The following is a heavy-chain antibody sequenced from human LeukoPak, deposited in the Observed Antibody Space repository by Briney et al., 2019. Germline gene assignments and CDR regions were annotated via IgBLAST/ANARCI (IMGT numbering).Heavy chain of an antibody. CDR1: GGTFSSYA. D-gene: IGHD6-13*01. J-gene: IGHJ6*02. Sequence: GASVKVSCKASGGTFSSYAISWVRQAPGQGLEWMGGIIPIFGTANYAQKFQGRVTITADESTSTAYMELSSLRSEDTAVYYCARDDYSSSWYLDYYYGMDVWAKGPRSPSP. CDR2: IIPIFGTA. V-gene: IGHV1-69*13. CDR3: ARDDYSSSWYLDYYYGMDV.